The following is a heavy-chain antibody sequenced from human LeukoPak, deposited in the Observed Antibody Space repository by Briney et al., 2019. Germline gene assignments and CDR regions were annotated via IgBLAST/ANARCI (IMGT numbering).Heavy chain of an antibody. CDR2: IYYSGNT. V-gene: IGHV4-39*01. D-gene: IGHD2-15*01. CDR3: ARHENIVVVAAATAFDY. Sequence: SETLSLTCSVSGGSISSSSHFWGWIRQPPGKGLEWIGSIYYSGNTYYNPSLKSRVTMSVDTSKNHFSLKVSSVTAADTAMYYCARHENIVVVAAATAFDYWGQGTLVTVSS. J-gene: IGHJ4*02. CDR1: GGSISSSSHF.